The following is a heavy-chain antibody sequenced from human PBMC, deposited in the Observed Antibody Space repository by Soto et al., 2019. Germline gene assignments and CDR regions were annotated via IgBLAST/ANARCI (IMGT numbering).Heavy chain of an antibody. V-gene: IGHV3-48*01. CDR3: ARDPDSGYDGVYYYYMDV. Sequence: GGSLRLSCAASGFTFSSYSMNWVRQAPGKGLEWVSYISSSSSTIYYADSVKGRFTISRDNAKNSLYLQMNSLRAEDTAVYYCARDPDSGYDGVYYYYMDVWGKGTTVTVSS. J-gene: IGHJ6*03. CDR1: GFTFSSYS. CDR2: ISSSSSTI. D-gene: IGHD5-12*01.